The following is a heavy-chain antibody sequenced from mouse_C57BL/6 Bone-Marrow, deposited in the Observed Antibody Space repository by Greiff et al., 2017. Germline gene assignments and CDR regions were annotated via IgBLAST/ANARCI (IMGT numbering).Heavy chain of an antibody. CDR3: TRSEYSRYCDY. CDR1: GYTFTSYG. Sequence: VQLQQSGAELARPGASVKLSCKASGYTFTSYGISWVKQRTGQGLEWIGEIYPRSGNTYYNEKFKGKATLTADKSSSTAYMELRSLTSEDSADYFCTRSEYSRYCDYWGQGTTLTVSS. CDR2: IYPRSGNT. J-gene: IGHJ2*01. D-gene: IGHD2-5*01. V-gene: IGHV1-81*01.